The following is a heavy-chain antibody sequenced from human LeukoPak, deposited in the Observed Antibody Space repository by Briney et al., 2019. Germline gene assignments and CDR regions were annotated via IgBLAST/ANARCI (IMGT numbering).Heavy chain of an antibody. CDR2: IYYSGSA. J-gene: IGHJ4*02. D-gene: IGHD6-19*01. CDR1: GGSFSGYY. V-gene: IGHV4-59*01. Sequence: SETLSLTCAVYGGSFSGYYWSWIRQPPGKGLEWIGFIYYSGSANYNPSLKSRVTMSVDTSKNQFSLKLSSVTAADTAFYYCARDRDSSGWFDYWGQGTLVTVSS. CDR3: ARDRDSSGWFDY.